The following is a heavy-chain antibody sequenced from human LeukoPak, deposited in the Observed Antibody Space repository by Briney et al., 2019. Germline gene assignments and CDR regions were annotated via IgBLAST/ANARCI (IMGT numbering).Heavy chain of an antibody. CDR3: ARACYGGNHYDY. J-gene: IGHJ4*02. CDR1: GYTFTSYD. CDR2: MNPNSGNT. Sequence: ASVKVSCKASGYTFTSYDINWVRQATGQGLEWMGWMNPNSGNTGYAQKFQGRVTMTRNTSISTAYMELSSLRSEDTAVYYCARACYGGNHYDYWGQGTLVTVSS. D-gene: IGHD4-23*01. V-gene: IGHV1-8*01.